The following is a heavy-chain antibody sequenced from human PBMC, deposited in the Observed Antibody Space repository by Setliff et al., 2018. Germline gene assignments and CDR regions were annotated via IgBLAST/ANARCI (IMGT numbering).Heavy chain of an antibody. Sequence: SETLSLTCTVSGASISTNSYYWGWIRQPPGKGLEWIGTLYYTGSTYYNPSLKSRVAISVDASKNQFSLKVNSVTAADTAVYYCANYSSGNFDYWGQGTLVTVSS. CDR3: ANYSSGNFDY. CDR2: LYYTGST. D-gene: IGHD6-19*01. V-gene: IGHV4-39*01. J-gene: IGHJ4*02. CDR1: GASISTNSYY.